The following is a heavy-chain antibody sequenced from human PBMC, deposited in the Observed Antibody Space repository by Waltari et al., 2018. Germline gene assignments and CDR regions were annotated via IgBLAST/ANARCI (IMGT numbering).Heavy chain of an antibody. V-gene: IGHV4-59*01. CDR3: ARDLSRGSSGWYGAFDI. CDR2: IYYSGST. D-gene: IGHD6-19*01. CDR1: GGSISSYY. Sequence: QVQLQESGPGLVKPSETLSLTCTVSGGSISSYYWSWIRQPPGKGLEWIGYIYYSGSTNYNPYLKSRVTISVDTSKNQFSLKLSSVTAADTAVYYCARDLSRGSSGWYGAFDIWGQGTMVIVSS. J-gene: IGHJ3*02.